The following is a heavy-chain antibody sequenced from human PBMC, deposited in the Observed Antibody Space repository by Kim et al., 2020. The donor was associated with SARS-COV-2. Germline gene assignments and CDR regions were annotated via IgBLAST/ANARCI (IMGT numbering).Heavy chain of an antibody. CDR1: GFTFSSNA. CDR2: ISGSGAST. D-gene: IGHD4-17*01. V-gene: IGHV3-23*01. J-gene: IGHJ4*01. Sequence: GGSLRLSCAASGFTFSSNAMSWVRQAPATGLEWVSAISGSGASTFYADSVKGRFTISRDNSRNTLYLQMNSLRADDTAVYYCGKGGTVTSTFRGADWWG. CDR3: GKGGTVTSTFRGADW.